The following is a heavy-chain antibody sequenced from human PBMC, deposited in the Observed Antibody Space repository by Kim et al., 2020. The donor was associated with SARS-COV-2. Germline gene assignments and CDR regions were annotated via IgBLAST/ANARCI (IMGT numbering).Heavy chain of an antibody. V-gene: IGHV3-11*05. D-gene: IGHD2-21*02. CDR3: ARGGIVVVTDLDY. Sequence: SVRARLTIARDSAKNSLYLQMNSLRAEDTAVYYCARGGIVVVTDLDYWGQGTLVTVSS. J-gene: IGHJ4*02.